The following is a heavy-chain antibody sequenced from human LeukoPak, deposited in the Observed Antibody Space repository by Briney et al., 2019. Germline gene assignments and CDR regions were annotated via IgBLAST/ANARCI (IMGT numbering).Heavy chain of an antibody. CDR3: ARVSGAPHDAFDI. D-gene: IGHD2-15*01. CDR1: GYTFTGYY. J-gene: IGHJ3*02. V-gene: IGHV1-2*06. CDR2: INPNSGGT. Sequence: ASVKVSCKASGYTFTGYYMHWVRQAPGQGLEWMERINPNSGGTNYAQKFQGRVTMTRDTSISTAYMELSRLRSDDTAVYYCARVSGAPHDAFDIWGQGTMVTVSS.